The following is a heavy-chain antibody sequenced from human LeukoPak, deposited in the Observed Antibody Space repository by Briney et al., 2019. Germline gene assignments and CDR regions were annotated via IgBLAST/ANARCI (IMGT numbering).Heavy chain of an antibody. CDR3: ARVLEGSSGQHWYFDL. V-gene: IGHV4-34*01. D-gene: IGHD6-19*01. J-gene: IGHJ2*01. CDR2: INHSGST. CDR1: GGSFSGYY. Sequence: SETLSLSCAVYGGSFSGYYWSWIRQPPGKGLEWIGEINHSGSTNYNPSLKSRVTISVDTSKNQFSLRLSSVTAADTAVYYCARVLEGSSGQHWYFDLWGRGTLVTVSS.